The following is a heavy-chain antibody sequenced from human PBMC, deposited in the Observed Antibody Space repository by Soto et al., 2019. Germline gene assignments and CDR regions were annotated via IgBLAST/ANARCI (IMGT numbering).Heavy chain of an antibody. CDR3: ARVSSPDSSGYYYGFDS. CDR2: IYYSGST. J-gene: IGHJ4*02. Sequence: PSETLSLTSTVSGGSVSSGSYYWNWIRQPPGKGLEYIGNIYYSGSTNYNPSLKSRVTISVDRSKNQFSLKLSSVTAADSAVYYCARVSSPDSSGYYYGFDSWGQGTLVTVSS. V-gene: IGHV4-61*01. D-gene: IGHD3-22*01. CDR1: GGSVSSGSYY.